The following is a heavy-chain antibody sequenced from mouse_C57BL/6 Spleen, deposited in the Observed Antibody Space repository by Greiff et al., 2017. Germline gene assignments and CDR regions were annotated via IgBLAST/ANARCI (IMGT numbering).Heavy chain of an antibody. J-gene: IGHJ1*03. Sequence: EVQLQQSGAELVRPGASVKLSCTASGFNIKDDYMPWVKQRPEQGLEWIGWIDPEYGAPEDDSKFPGKATITADTSSNTAYLQLSSLTSEDTAVYYCTANYYGRSYWYFDVWGTGTTVTVAS. CDR1: GFNIKDDY. CDR2: IDPEYGAP. CDR3: TANYYGRSYWYFDV. V-gene: IGHV14-4*01. D-gene: IGHD1-1*01.